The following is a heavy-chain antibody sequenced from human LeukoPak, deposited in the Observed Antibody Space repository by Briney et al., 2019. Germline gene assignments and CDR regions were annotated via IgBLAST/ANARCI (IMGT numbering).Heavy chain of an antibody. V-gene: IGHV1-46*01. CDR1: GYTFTSYY. Sequence: GASVKVSCKASGYTFTSYYMHWVRQAPGQGLEWMGIINPSGGSTSYAQKFQGRVTMTRDTSTSTVYMELSSLRSEDTAVYYCARDQDPMAVAGSGVNWFDPWGQGTLVTVSS. J-gene: IGHJ5*02. D-gene: IGHD6-19*01. CDR2: INPSGGST. CDR3: ARDQDPMAVAGSGVNWFDP.